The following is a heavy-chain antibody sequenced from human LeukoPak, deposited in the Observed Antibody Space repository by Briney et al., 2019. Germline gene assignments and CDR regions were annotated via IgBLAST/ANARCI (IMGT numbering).Heavy chain of an antibody. CDR1: GYTFTSYG. Sequence: GASVKVSCKASGYTFTSYGISWVRQAPGQGLEWMGWMNPKSADTGYSQKFQGRVFITRDTSINTAYMELSSLGSDDTAVYYCARDGRGSRSSWFDPWGQGTLVIVSS. D-gene: IGHD3-10*01. CDR3: ARDGRGSRSSWFDP. CDR2: MNPKSADT. V-gene: IGHV1-8*03. J-gene: IGHJ5*02.